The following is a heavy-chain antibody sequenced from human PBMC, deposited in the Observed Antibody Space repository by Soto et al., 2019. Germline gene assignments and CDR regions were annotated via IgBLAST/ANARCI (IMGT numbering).Heavy chain of an antibody. J-gene: IGHJ6*03. Sequence: LETLSLTCTVSGGSISSYYWSWIRQPPGKGLEWIGYIYYSGSTNYNPSLKSRVTISVDTSKNQFSLKLSSVTAADTAVYYCARRSQSSSSYYYYYYMDVWGKGTTVTVSS. CDR3: ARRSQSSSSYYYYYYMDV. CDR2: IYYSGST. D-gene: IGHD6-6*01. CDR1: GGSISSYY. V-gene: IGHV4-59*08.